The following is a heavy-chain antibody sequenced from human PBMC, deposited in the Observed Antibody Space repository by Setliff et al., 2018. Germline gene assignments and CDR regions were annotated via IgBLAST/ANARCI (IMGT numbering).Heavy chain of an antibody. CDR3: ARAPGRNIRGDY. CDR1: GESIRSNNW. J-gene: IGHJ4*02. D-gene: IGHD3-10*01. V-gene: IGHV4-4*02. Sequence: PSETLSLTCIVSGESIRSNNWWNWVRQPPGKGLEWIGDIYQSGTTNYNPSLKSRVTISADTSKNQFSLKLKSVTAADTAVYYCARAPGRNIRGDYWGQGALVTVS. CDR2: IYQSGTT.